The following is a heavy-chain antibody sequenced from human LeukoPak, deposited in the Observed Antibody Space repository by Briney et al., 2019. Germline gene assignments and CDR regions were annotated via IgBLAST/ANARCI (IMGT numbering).Heavy chain of an antibody. D-gene: IGHD3-10*01. Sequence: GASVKVSCKASGYTFTSYGISWVRQAPGQGLEWMGWISAYNGNTNYAQKLQGRVTMTTDTSTSTAYMELRRQRSDDTAVYYCAGDSGERGSGSYLIAYWGQGTLVTVSS. J-gene: IGHJ4*02. V-gene: IGHV1-18*01. CDR1: GYTFTSYG. CDR3: AGDSGERGSGSYLIAY. CDR2: ISAYNGNT.